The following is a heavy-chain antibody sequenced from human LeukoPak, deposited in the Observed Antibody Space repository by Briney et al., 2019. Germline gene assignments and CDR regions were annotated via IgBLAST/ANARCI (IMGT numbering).Heavy chain of an antibody. Sequence: PGGSLRLSCAASGFTFSNAWMSWVRQAPGKGLEWFGRIKSKTDGGTTDYAAPVKGRFTISRDDSKNTLYLQMNSLKTEDTAVYYCRKDIVVVPASRDYYYYMDVWGKGTTVTVSS. CDR3: RKDIVVVPASRDYYYYMDV. D-gene: IGHD2-2*01. CDR1: GFTFSNAW. V-gene: IGHV3-15*01. CDR2: IKSKTDGGTT. J-gene: IGHJ6*03.